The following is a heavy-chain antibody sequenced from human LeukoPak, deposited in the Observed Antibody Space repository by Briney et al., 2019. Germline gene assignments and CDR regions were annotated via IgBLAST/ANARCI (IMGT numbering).Heavy chain of an antibody. CDR2: ISGVDHIT. V-gene: IGHV3-23*01. Sequence: GGSLRLSFAASGFTFSSYGMSWVRQAPGKGLEWVSAISGVDHITYYADSVKGRFTISRDISKNTLYLQMNSLRVEDTAVYYCAKRDTIFGVWGELDPWGQGTLVIVSS. J-gene: IGHJ5*02. CDR1: GFTFSSYG. CDR3: AKRDTIFGVWGELDP. D-gene: IGHD3-3*01.